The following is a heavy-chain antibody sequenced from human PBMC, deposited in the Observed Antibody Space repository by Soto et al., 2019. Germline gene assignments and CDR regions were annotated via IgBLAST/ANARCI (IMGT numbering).Heavy chain of an antibody. CDR2: ISGSGGST. V-gene: IGHV3-23*01. Sequence: GGSLRLSCAASGFTFSSYAMNWVRQAPGKGLEWVSSISGSGGSTSYADSVKGRFTISRDNSKNTLYLQMNSLRAEDTAVYYCAGATILDDNWFDPWGQGTLVTVSS. CDR3: AGATILDDNWFDP. CDR1: GFTFSSYA. J-gene: IGHJ5*02. D-gene: IGHD5-12*01.